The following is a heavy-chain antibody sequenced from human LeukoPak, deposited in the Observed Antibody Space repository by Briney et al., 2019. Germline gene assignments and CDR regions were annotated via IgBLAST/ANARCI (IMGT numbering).Heavy chain of an antibody. V-gene: IGHV3-15*01. CDR1: GFTFSNAW. D-gene: IGHD2-2*01. CDR3: TARYCRSTSCYGEYFQR. J-gene: IGHJ1*01. CDR2: IKSKTDGGTR. Sequence: PGGSLRLSCAASGFTFSNAWMSWVRQAPGKGLEWVGRIKSKTDGGTRDYAAPVKGRFTISRDDSKNTLYLQMNSLKTEDTAVYYCTARYCRSTSCYGEYFQRWGQGTLVTVSS.